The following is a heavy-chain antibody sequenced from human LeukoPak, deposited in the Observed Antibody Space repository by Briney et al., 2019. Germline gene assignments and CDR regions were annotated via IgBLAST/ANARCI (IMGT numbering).Heavy chain of an antibody. J-gene: IGHJ4*02. Sequence: GGSLRLSCVASGFSLSSFWMNWVRQAPGKGLEWVSVISGSGGSTYYADSVKGRFTISRDNSKDTLYLQMNSLRAEDTAVYYCAKDPSGSQNYYFDYWGQGTLVTVSS. CDR3: AKDPSGSQNYYFDY. D-gene: IGHD1-26*01. CDR1: GFSLSSFW. CDR2: ISGSGGST. V-gene: IGHV3-23*01.